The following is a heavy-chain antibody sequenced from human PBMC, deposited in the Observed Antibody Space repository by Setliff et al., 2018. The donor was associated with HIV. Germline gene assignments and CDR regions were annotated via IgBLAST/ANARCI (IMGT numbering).Heavy chain of an antibody. D-gene: IGHD6-19*01. CDR1: GYTFSNYC. Sequence: GESLKISCKDSGYTFSNYCIAWVRQMPGKGLEWMGIIYPGNSDTTYSPSFQGQVTTSADKSISTAYLQWSSLKAWDTAMYYCAKHLSPGSGWYSKARGMDVWGQGTLVTVSS. J-gene: IGHJ4*02. CDR2: IYPGNSDT. CDR3: AKHLSPGSGWYSKARGMDV. V-gene: IGHV5-51*01.